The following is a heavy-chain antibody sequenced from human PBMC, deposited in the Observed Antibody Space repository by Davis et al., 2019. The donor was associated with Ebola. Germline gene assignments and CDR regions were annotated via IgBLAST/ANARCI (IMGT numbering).Heavy chain of an antibody. D-gene: IGHD1-1*01. J-gene: IGHJ4*02. CDR1: GYTFTGYY. CDR2: INPNSGGT. CDR3: ASFGQLVESYYFDY. V-gene: IGHV1-2*06. Sequence: ASVKVSCKASGYTFTGYYMHWVRQAPGQGLVWMGRINPNSGGTNYAQKFQGRVTMTRDTSISTAYMELSRLRSDDTAVYYCASFGQLVESYYFDYWGQGTLVTVSS.